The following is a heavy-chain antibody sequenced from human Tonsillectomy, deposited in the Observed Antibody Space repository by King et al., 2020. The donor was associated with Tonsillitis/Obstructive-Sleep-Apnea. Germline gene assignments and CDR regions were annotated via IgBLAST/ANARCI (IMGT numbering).Heavy chain of an antibody. V-gene: IGHV1-3*01. CDR3: AKSLLVAATPDY. J-gene: IGHJ4*02. CDR2: INAGNGNT. D-gene: IGHD2-15*01. Sequence: QLVQSGAEVKKPGASVKVSCMASGYIFSNYAIHWVRQAPGQRLEWMGWINAGNGNTKYSQKFQGRVTITMDTSTSTAYMGLSSLRSEDTAVYYCAKSLLVAATPDYWGQGTLVTVSS. CDR1: GYIFSNYA.